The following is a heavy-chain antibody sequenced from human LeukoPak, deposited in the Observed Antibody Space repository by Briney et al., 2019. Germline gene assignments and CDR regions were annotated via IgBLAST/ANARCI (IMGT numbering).Heavy chain of an antibody. CDR2: LSGSGGAT. V-gene: IGHV3-23*01. J-gene: IGHJ2*01. CDR3: AKKRVITTPDAIDWYFDL. CDR1: GFTFSNYA. Sequence: GGSLRLSCAASGFTFSNYAMTWVRQAPGKGLEWDSILSGSGGATYYADSVKGRFTISRDNSENTLFLQMNNLGAEDTAVYYCAKKRVITTPDAIDWYFDLWGRGTLVTVSS. D-gene: IGHD3-10*01.